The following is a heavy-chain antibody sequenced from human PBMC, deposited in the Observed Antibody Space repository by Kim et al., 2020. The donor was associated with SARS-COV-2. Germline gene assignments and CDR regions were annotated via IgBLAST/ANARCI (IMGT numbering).Heavy chain of an antibody. CDR1: GYTFTSYY. D-gene: IGHD3-10*01. CDR3: AREFTGYYYGSGSYKVDGWFDP. Sequence: ASVKVSCKASGYTFTSYYMHWVRQAPGQGLEWMGIINPSGGSTSYAQKFQGRVTMTRDTSTSTVYMELSSLRSEDTAVYYCAREFTGYYYGSGSYKVDGWFDPWGQGTLVTVSS. V-gene: IGHV1-46*01. CDR2: INPSGGST. J-gene: IGHJ5*02.